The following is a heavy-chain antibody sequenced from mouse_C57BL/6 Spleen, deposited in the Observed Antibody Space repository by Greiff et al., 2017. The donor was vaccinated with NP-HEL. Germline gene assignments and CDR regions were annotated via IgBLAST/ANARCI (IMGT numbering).Heavy chain of an antibody. CDR2: ISSGSSTI. J-gene: IGHJ1*03. Sequence: EVKLVESGGGLVKPGGSLKLSCAASGFTFSDYGMHWVRQAPEKGLEWVAYISSGSSTIYYADTVKGRFTISRDNAKNTLFLQMTSLRSEDTAMYYCARLGSSYSYWYFDVWGTGTTVTVSS. CDR1: GFTFSDYG. V-gene: IGHV5-17*01. CDR3: ARLGSSYSYWYFDV. D-gene: IGHD1-1*01.